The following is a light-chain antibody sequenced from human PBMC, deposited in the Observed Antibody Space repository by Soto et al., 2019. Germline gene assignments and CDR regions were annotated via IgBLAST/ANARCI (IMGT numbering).Light chain of an antibody. CDR2: AAS. V-gene: IGKV1-8*01. Sequence: AIRMTQSPSSLSASTGDRVTITCRASQGISSYLAWYQQKPGKAPKLLIYAASTVQSGVPSRFSGSGSGTDFTLTISCLQSEDFATYYCQQYYSYPSYTFGQGTKLEIK. CDR1: QGISSY. J-gene: IGKJ2*01. CDR3: QQYYSYPSYT.